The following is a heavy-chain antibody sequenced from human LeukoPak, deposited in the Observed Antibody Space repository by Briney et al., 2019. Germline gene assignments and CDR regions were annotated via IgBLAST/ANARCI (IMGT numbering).Heavy chain of an antibody. CDR2: INPDSGFT. D-gene: IGHD1-7*01. Sequence: GASVKVSCKASGYTFADDYMHWVRQAPGQGLEWMGWINPDSGFTNYAQKFQGRVTMTRDTSISTAYVEVRSLRSDDTAVYYCAPTPEAYNRNWDVWGQGTLVTVSS. CDR1: GYTFADDY. V-gene: IGHV1-2*02. J-gene: IGHJ4*02. CDR3: APTPEAYNRNWDV.